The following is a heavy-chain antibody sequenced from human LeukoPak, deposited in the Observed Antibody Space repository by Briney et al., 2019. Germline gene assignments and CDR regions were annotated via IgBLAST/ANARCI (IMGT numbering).Heavy chain of an antibody. D-gene: IGHD1-26*01. CDR1: GYTFTSYA. CDR2: INAGNGNT. Sequence: ASVTVSCKASGYTFTSYAMHWVRQAPGQRLEWMGWINAGNGNTKYSQKFQGRVTTTRDTSASTAYMELSSLRSEDTAVYYCARRGHSGSYYTLDYWGQGTLVTVSS. J-gene: IGHJ4*02. CDR3: ARRGHSGSYYTLDY. V-gene: IGHV1-3*01.